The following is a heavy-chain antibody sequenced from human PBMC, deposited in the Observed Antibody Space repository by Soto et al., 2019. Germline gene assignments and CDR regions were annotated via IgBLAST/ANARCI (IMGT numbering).Heavy chain of an antibody. Sequence: QVQLVESGGGVVQPGRSLRLSCAASGFTFSSYGMHWVRQAPGKGLEWVAVISYDGSNKYYADSVKGRFTISRDNSKNTRYLQMNSLRAEDTAVYYCAKDGGNPLWYFDLWGRGTLVTVSS. V-gene: IGHV3-30*18. CDR1: GFTFSSYG. J-gene: IGHJ2*01. D-gene: IGHD2-15*01. CDR2: ISYDGSNK. CDR3: AKDGGNPLWYFDL.